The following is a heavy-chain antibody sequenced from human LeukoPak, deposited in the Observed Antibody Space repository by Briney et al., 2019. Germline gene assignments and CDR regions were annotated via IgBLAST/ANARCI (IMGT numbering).Heavy chain of an antibody. CDR2: ISYDGSNK. V-gene: IGHV3-30-3*01. J-gene: IGHJ3*02. D-gene: IGHD3-3*01. Sequence: QPGGSLRLSCAASGFTFSSYAMHWVRQAPGKGLEWVAVISYDGSNKYCADSVKGRFTISRDNSKNTLYLQMNSLRAEDTAVYYCARDRVSYYDFWSGYSDAFDIWGQGTMVTVSS. CDR1: GFTFSSYA. CDR3: ARDRVSYYDFWSGYSDAFDI.